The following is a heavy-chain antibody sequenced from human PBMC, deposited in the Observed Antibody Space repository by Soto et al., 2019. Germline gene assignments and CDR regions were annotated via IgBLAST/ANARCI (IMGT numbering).Heavy chain of an antibody. V-gene: IGHV3-23*01. J-gene: IGHJ4*02. Sequence: GGPRRLPWPAVELPFSGYAWSGVRKAQGRGLEWVSAISGSGGSTYYADSVKGRFTISRDNSKNTLYLQMNSLRAEDTAVYYCAKEDDYYGSGSYSQLDYWGQGTLVTVSS. CDR1: ELPFSGYA. CDR2: ISGSGGST. CDR3: AKEDDYYGSGSYSQLDY. D-gene: IGHD3-10*01.